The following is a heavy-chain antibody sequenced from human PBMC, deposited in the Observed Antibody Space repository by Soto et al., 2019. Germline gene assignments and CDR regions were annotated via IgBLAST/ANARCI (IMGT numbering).Heavy chain of an antibody. CDR1: GFSLTTTGVG. J-gene: IGHJ5*02. Sequence: QITLKESGPTLVKPTQTLTLTCTFSGFSLTTTGVGVGWIRQPPGKALECLAVIYWDDDKRYSPSLKNRLSTTKYTSKXXVVLTMPDMDPVDTATYYCAHRSQDSASFHNWFDPWGQGTQVTVSS. D-gene: IGHD3-10*01. CDR3: AHRSQDSASFHNWFDP. V-gene: IGHV2-5*02. CDR2: IYWDDDK.